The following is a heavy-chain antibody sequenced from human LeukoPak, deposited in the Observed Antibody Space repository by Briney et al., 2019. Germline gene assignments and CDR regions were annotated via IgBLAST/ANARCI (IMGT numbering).Heavy chain of an antibody. D-gene: IGHD4-17*01. V-gene: IGHV4-59*01. CDR2: MYYSGST. J-gene: IGHJ3*02. CDR1: GGSMSSYY. CDR3: ARGSAVTTYTDDVFDI. Sequence: SETLSLTCAVSGGSMSSYYWSWIRQPPGKGLEWIGYMYYSGSTNYNPSLKSRVTISVDTSKNQFSLKLSSVTAADTAVYYCARGSAVTTYTDDVFDIWGQGTMVTVSS.